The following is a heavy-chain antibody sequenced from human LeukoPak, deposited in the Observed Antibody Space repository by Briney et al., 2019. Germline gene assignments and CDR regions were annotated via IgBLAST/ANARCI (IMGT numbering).Heavy chain of an antibody. J-gene: IGHJ4*02. CDR3: ARSMTTVTSRLDY. V-gene: IGHV3-48*04. CDR2: ISSSSSTI. Sequence: AGGALRLWCTSAGLGFSGDAMSWGLQAPGRGLEWISYISSSSSTIYSADSVKGRFTISRDNAKNSLYLQMNSLRPEDTAVYYCARSMTTVTSRLDYWGQGSLVTVSS. CDR1: GLGFSGDA. D-gene: IGHD4-17*01.